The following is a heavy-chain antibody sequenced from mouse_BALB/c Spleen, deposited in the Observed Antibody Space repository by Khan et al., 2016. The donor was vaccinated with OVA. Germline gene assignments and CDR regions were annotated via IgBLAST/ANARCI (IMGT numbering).Heavy chain of an antibody. V-gene: IGHV5-15*02. CDR2: ISSVAYSI. CDR3: VRGGFAY. J-gene: IGHJ3*01. Sequence: EVELVESGGGLVQPGGSRKLSCAASGFTFIDYGMAWVRQTPGKGPEWIAFISSVAYSIYYADTVTGRFTFSRENAKNNLYMEMSSLRSYDTAMYYCVRGGFAYWGQGTLVTVSA. CDR1: GFTFIDYG.